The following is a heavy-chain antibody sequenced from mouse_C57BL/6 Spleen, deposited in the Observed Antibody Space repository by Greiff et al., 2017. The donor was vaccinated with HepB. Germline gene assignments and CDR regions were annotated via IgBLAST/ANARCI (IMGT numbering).Heavy chain of an antibody. CDR1: GYSFTGYY. Sequence: DVKLQESGPELVKPGASVKISCKASGYSFTGYYMNWVKQSPEKSLEWIGEINPSTGGTTYNQKFKAKATLTVDKSSSTAYMQLKSLTSEDSAVYYWARKGLTTVVAYYAMDYWGQGTSVTVSS. D-gene: IGHD1-1*01. J-gene: IGHJ4*01. V-gene: IGHV1-42*01. CDR2: INPSTGGT. CDR3: ARKGLTTVVAYYAMDY.